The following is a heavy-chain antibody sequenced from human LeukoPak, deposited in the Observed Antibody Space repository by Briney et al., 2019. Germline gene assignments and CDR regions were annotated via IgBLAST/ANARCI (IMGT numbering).Heavy chain of an antibody. CDR3: AKTYGSGSYELRALDY. CDR1: GFIFDDYG. D-gene: IGHD3-10*01. J-gene: IGHJ4*02. V-gene: IGHV3-48*01. Sequence: GGSLRLSCAASGFIFDDYGMSWVRQAPGKGLEWVSYISSSSSTIYYADSVKGRFTISRDNSKNTLYLQMNSLRAEDTAVYYCAKTYGSGSYELRALDYWGQGTLVTVSS. CDR2: ISSSSSTI.